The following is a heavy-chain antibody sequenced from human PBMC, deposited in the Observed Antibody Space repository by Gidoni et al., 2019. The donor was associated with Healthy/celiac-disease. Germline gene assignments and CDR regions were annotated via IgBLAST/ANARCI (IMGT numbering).Heavy chain of an antibody. CDR3: AKDGHSSGWYGYFDL. D-gene: IGHD6-19*01. J-gene: IGHJ2*01. Sequence: EVQLLESGGGLVQPGGSLSLSCAASGFTFTRYAMSWVRQAPGKGLEWVSAISGSGGSTYYADSVKGRFTISRDNSKNTLYLQMNSLRAEDTAVYYCAKDGHSSGWYGYFDLWGRGTLVTVSS. V-gene: IGHV3-23*01. CDR1: GFTFTRYA. CDR2: ISGSGGST.